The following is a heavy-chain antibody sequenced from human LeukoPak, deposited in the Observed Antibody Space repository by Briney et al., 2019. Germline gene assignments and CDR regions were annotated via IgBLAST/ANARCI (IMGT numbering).Heavy chain of an antibody. CDR1: GGSISSYY. V-gene: IGHV4-59*08. D-gene: IGHD4-17*01. Sequence: XETLSLTCTVSGGSISSYYWSWIRQPPGKGLEWIGYIYYSGSTNYNPSLKSRVTISVDTSKNQFSLKLSSVTAADTAVYYCAATYGRVRYYYYGMDVWGQGTTVTVSS. J-gene: IGHJ6*02. CDR2: IYYSGST. CDR3: AATYGRVRYYYYGMDV.